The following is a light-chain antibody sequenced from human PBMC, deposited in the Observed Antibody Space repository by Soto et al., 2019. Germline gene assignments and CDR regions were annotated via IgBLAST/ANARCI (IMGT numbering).Light chain of an antibody. Sequence: QSVLTQPPSASGTPGQRASISYSGSSSNIGRKIVNWYQQVPGAAPKLLIYSNNQRPSGVPDRFSGSKSGTLASLAISGLQSEDEAEYFCSAWDDSLNGAVFGGGTKVTVL. CDR1: SSNIGRKI. CDR2: SNN. V-gene: IGLV1-44*01. CDR3: SAWDDSLNGAV. J-gene: IGLJ2*01.